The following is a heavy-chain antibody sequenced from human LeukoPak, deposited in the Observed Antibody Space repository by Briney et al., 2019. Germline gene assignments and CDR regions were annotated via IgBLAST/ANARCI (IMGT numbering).Heavy chain of an antibody. CDR1: GGTFSSYA. CDR3: ARGDEGIAAAGTPAGGLLDY. D-gene: IGHD6-13*01. J-gene: IGHJ4*02. Sequence: ASVKVSCKASGGTFSSYAISWVRQAPGQGLEWMGGIIPIFGTANYAQKFQGRVTITADESTSTAYMELSSLRSEDTAVYYCARGDEGIAAAGTPAGGLLDYWGQGTLVTVSS. V-gene: IGHV1-69*13. CDR2: IIPIFGTA.